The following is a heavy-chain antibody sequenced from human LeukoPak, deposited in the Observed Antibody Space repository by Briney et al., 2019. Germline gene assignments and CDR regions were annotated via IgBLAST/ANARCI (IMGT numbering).Heavy chain of an antibody. CDR3: ARVGLSSRGYYYYMDV. Sequence: KPSETLSLTCTVSGGSISSDYWSWSRQPAGKGLEWIGHIYTSGSTNYNPSLTGRVTMSLDTSKNQFSLKLTSVTAADTAVYYCARVGLSSRGYYYYMDVWGRGTTVTVYS. CDR2: IYTSGST. D-gene: IGHD2-2*01. CDR1: GGSISSDY. J-gene: IGHJ6*03. V-gene: IGHV4-4*07.